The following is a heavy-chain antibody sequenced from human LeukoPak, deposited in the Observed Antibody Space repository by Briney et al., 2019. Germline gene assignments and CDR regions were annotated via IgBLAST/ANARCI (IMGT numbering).Heavy chain of an antibody. CDR1: GGSISSSRYD. D-gene: IGHD3-22*01. Sequence: PSETLSLTCSVSGGSISSSRYDWGRIRQPPGKGLERSGQCYYRGSTYYNPSRKSRVTISVDTSKNQLSLKLSSMTAADTAVYYCARADYYDSSAMDYWAQGTLVTVSS. J-gene: IGHJ4*02. V-gene: IGHV4-39*07. CDR3: ARADYYDSSAMDY. CDR2: CYYRGST.